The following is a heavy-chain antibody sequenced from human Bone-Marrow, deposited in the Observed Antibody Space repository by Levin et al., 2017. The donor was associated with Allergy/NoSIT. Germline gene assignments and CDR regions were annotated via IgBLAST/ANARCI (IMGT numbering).Heavy chain of an antibody. D-gene: IGHD5-18*01. V-gene: IGHV4-31*03. CDR3: ARGSLWLRYYYYYMDV. Sequence: SETLSLTCTVSGGSISSGGYYWSWIRQHPGKGLEWIGYIYYSGSTYYNPSLKSRVTISVDTSKNQFSLKLSSVTAADTAVYYCARGSLWLRYYYYYMDVWGKGTTVTVSS. CDR2: IYYSGST. CDR1: GGSISSGGYY. J-gene: IGHJ6*03.